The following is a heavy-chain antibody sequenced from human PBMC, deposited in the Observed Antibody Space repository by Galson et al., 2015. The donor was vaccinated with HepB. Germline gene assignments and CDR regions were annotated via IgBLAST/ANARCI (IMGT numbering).Heavy chain of an antibody. V-gene: IGHV3-23*01. Sequence: SLRLSCAASGFTLSSYDMSWVRQAPGKGLEWVSAIGDGGGSTYADSVKGRFTISRDNSKNTLYLQMNSLRAEGTAVYYCGAAAMIQGWFDPWGQGTLVTVSS. CDR1: GFTLSSYD. CDR2: IGDGGGST. D-gene: IGHD2-2*01. J-gene: IGHJ5*02. CDR3: GAAAMIQGWFDP.